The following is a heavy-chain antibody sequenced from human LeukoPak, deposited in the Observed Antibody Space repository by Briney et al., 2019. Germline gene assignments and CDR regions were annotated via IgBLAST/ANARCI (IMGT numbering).Heavy chain of an antibody. CDR3: AKDRPNYYESNGHYYKRDGDY. CDR2: VSSSGDVT. Sequence: PGGSLRLSCAASGFTFSFYAMSWVRRAPGKGLEWVSSVSSSGDVTFYTDPVKGRFTISRDNSKNTLYLQMNSLRAEDTAIYYCAKDRPNYYESNGHYYKRDGDYWGQGTLVTVSS. V-gene: IGHV3-23*01. J-gene: IGHJ4*02. CDR1: GFTFSFYA. D-gene: IGHD3-22*01.